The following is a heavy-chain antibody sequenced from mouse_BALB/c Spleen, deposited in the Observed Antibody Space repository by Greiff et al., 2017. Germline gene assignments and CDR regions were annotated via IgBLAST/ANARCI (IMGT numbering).Heavy chain of an antibody. CDR3: ARRGRWDAMDY. CDR1: GFNIKDTY. Sequence: VQLQQSGAELVKPGASVKLSCTASGFNIKDTYMHWVKQRPEQGLEWIGRIDPANGNTKYDPKFQGKATITADTSSNTAYLQLSSLTSEDTAVYYCARRGRWDAMDYWGQGTSVTVSS. D-gene: IGHD3-3*01. J-gene: IGHJ4*01. V-gene: IGHV14-3*02. CDR2: IDPANGNT.